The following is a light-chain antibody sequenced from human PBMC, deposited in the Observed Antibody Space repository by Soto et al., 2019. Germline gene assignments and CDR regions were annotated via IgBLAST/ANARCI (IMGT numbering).Light chain of an antibody. CDR2: RNN. V-gene: IGLV1-47*01. CDR1: ISNLGSNF. Sequence: QSVLTQPPSASGTPGQRVTISCSGSISNLGSNFIYWYQQLPGVAPKLLISRNNERPSGVPDRFSGSKSGTSASLAISGLRSEDEADYHCAAWDDSLSGVVFGGGTKLTVL. CDR3: AAWDDSLSGVV. J-gene: IGLJ3*02.